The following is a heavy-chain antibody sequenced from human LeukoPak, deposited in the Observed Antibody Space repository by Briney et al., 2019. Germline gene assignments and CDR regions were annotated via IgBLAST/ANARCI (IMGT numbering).Heavy chain of an antibody. CDR3: AKCGELRYLTGYGWFDP. D-gene: IGHD3-9*01. CDR1: GLTFDVYS. J-gene: IGHJ5*02. Sequence: GGSLRLSCEASGLTFDVYSMHWVRQARGKGLEWVSGISWNSGNIGYADSVKGRFTISRDNAKNSLYLQMNRVRAEDPGLYFCAKCGELRYLTGYGWFDPWGQGTLVTVSS. CDR2: ISWNSGNI. V-gene: IGHV3-9*01.